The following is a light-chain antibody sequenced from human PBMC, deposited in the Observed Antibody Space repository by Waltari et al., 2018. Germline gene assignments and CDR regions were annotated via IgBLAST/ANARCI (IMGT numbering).Light chain of an antibody. CDR1: QSVLYSSNNKNY. V-gene: IGKV4-1*01. J-gene: IGKJ3*01. CDR2: WAS. Sequence: DIVMTQSPDSLAVSLGERATINCKSSQSVLYSSNNKNYLTWYQQKPGQPPKLLIYWASTRESGVPDRFRGSGSGADFTFTISSQQAEDVAVYYCHQYYEPPFTFGPGTRVDVK. CDR3: HQYYEPPFT.